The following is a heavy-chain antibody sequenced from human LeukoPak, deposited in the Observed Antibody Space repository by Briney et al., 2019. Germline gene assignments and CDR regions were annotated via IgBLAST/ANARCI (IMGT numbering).Heavy chain of an antibody. CDR1: GLSVRDFE. J-gene: IGHJ4*02. V-gene: IGHV3-48*03. Sequence: GGSQRLSCVGSGLSVRDFEMNWVRQAPGKGLEWVAHIRADGTTKWYADSVRGRFNIARDNARNSLFLQMNSLRAEDTATYYCSRRFRDWGQGILVTVSS. CDR2: IRADGTTK. CDR3: SRRFRD. D-gene: IGHD5-24*01.